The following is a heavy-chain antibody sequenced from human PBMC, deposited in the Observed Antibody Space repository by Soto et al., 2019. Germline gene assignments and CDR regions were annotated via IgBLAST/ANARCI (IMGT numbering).Heavy chain of an antibody. J-gene: IGHJ4*02. CDR1: GFTFSANA. D-gene: IGHD1-26*01. CDR2: ISYDGSSK. Sequence: QVQLVESGGGVVQPGRSLRLSCAASGFTFSANALHWVRQAPGMGLEWVAFISYDGSSKHYAVSVKGRFTISRDNSKNTLYLEMNSLRTEDTAVYYCARRVGDTDYWGQGPLVTVSS. V-gene: IGHV3-30*03. CDR3: ARRVGDTDY.